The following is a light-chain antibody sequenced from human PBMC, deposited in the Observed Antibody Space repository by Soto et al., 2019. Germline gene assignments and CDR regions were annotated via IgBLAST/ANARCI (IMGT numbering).Light chain of an antibody. Sequence: DIQMTQSPSTLSGAVVDRFTITFRARQSISIWLAWYQQKPGKAPKLLIYDASILESGVPSRFSGSGSGTEFTLTISSLQPDDFATYYCQQYNSYWTFGQGTKVDI. CDR2: DAS. V-gene: IGKV1-5*01. J-gene: IGKJ1*01. CDR3: QQYNSYWT. CDR1: QSISIW.